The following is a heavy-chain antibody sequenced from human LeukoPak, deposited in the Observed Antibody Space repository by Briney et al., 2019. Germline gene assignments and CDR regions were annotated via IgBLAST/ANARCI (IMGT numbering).Heavy chain of an antibody. CDR2: ISYDGSNK. J-gene: IGHJ6*04. CDR1: GFTFSSYA. CDR3: ARDLSSSWFDIYYYYYGMDV. D-gene: IGHD6-13*01. V-gene: IGHV3-30*04. Sequence: GGSLRLSCAASGFTFSSYAMHWVRQAPGKGLEWVAVISYDGSNKYCADSVKGRFTISRDNSKNTLYLQMNSLGAEDTAVYYCARDLSSSWFDIYYYYYGMDVWGKGTTVTVSS.